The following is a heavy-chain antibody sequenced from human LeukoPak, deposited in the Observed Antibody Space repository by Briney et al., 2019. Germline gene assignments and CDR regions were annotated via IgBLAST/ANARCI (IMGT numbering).Heavy chain of an antibody. CDR2: ISSSSSYI. CDR1: GFTFSSYS. Sequence: GGSLRLSCAASGFTFSSYSMNWVRQAPGKGLEWVSSISSSSSYIYYADSVKGRFTIPRDNAKNSLYLQMNSLRAEDTAVYYCAREPGGHYYGSGSYYPSASHWGQGTLVTVSS. J-gene: IGHJ4*02. D-gene: IGHD3-10*01. CDR3: AREPGGHYYGSGSYYPSASH. V-gene: IGHV3-21*01.